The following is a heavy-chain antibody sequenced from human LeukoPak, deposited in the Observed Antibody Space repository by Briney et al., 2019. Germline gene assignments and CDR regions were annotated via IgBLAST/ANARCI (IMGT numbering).Heavy chain of an antibody. CDR1: GFTFDDYA. J-gene: IGHJ5*02. D-gene: IGHD3-22*01. V-gene: IGHV3-9*01. CDR2: ISWNSGSI. CDR3: AKDHYYDSSGAFDP. Sequence: GRSLRLSCAASGFTFDDYAMHWVRQAPGKGLEWVSGISWNSGSIDYADSVKGRFTISRDNAKNSLYLQMNSLRAEDTAFYYCAKDHYYDSSGAFDPWGQGTLVTVSS.